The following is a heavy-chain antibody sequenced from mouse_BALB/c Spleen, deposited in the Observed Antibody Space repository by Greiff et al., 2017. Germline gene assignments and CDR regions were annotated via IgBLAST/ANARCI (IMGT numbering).Heavy chain of an antibody. CDR2: IYPGDGDT. CDR1: GYAFSSSW. Sequence: VKLMESGPELVKPGASVKISCKASGYAFSSSWMNWVKQRPGQGLEWIGRIYPGDGDTNYNGKFKGKATLTADKSSSTAYMQLSSLTSVDSAVYFCARPYFDVWGAGTTVTVSS. V-gene: IGHV1-82*01. CDR3: ARPYFDV. J-gene: IGHJ1*01.